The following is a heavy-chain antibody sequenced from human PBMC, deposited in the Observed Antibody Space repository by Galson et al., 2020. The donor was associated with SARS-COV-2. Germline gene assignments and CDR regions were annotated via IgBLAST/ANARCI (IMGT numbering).Heavy chain of an antibody. V-gene: IGHV4-38-2*02. Sequence: SETLSLTCSVSGDSVSNGYYWGWLRQPPGRGLEWIGSVHHDGKTYYNTSLESRVVISMDTPNNQFSLRMHSVTAADTAVYFCARAYSGPITYWGQGSLVTVSS. CDR1: GDSVSNGYY. D-gene: IGHD1-26*01. CDR2: VHHDGKT. J-gene: IGHJ4*02. CDR3: ARAYSGPITY.